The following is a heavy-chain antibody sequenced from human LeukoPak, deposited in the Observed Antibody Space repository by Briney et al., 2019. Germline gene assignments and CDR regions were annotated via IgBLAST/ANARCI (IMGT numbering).Heavy chain of an antibody. V-gene: IGHV3-64*01. Sequence: GGSLRLSCAASGFTFSSYAMHWVRQAPGKGLEYVSAISSNGGSTYYANSVKGRFTISRDNSKNTLYLQMGSLRAEDMAVYYCARDPQSLRSGWYFDLWGRGTLVTVSS. D-gene: IGHD4-17*01. CDR1: GFTFSSYA. CDR2: ISSNGGST. J-gene: IGHJ2*01. CDR3: ARDPQSLRSGWYFDL.